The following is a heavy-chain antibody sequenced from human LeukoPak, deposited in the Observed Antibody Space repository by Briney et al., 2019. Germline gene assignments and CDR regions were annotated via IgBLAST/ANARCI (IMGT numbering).Heavy chain of an antibody. J-gene: IGHJ4*02. CDR3: ARGPRAYKYYSSWYFDY. CDR2: IGTDGDT. Sequence: GGSLRLSCAVSGFTYSSYDMHWVRQATGRGLEGVSGIGTDGDTYYAGSVKGRFNISRENAKNSLYLQMNSLRGGDTAVYYCARGPRAYKYYSSWYFDYWGQGTLVTVSS. V-gene: IGHV3-13*01. CDR1: GFTYSSYD. D-gene: IGHD6-13*01.